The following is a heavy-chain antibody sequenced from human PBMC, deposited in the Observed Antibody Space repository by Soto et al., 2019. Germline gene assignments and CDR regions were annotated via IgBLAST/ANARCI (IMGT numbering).Heavy chain of an antibody. V-gene: IGHV4-59*01. J-gene: IGHJ2*01. CDR3: ARVAQPNWYFDL. CDR1: GGSISSYY. CDR2: IYYSGST. D-gene: IGHD2-2*01. Sequence: PSETLSLTCTVSGGSISSYYWSWIRQPPGKGLEWIGYIYYSGSTNYNPSLKSRVTISVGTSKNQFSLKLSSVTAADTAVYYCARVAQPNWYFDLWGRGTLVTVSS.